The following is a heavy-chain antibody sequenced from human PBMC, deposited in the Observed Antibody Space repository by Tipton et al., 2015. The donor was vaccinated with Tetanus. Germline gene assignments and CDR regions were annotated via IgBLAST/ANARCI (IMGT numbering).Heavy chain of an antibody. CDR2: IRNRGDAT. CDR1: GFTLGNYA. CDR3: ARSASPFDY. V-gene: IGHV3-23*01. Sequence: SLRLSCAASGFTLGNYAMSWVRQAPGKGLEWVSSIRNRGDATYYADSVKGRFTISRDSSKNTLYLQMNSLRAEDTAVYYCARSASPFDYWGQGTLVTVSS. J-gene: IGHJ4*02.